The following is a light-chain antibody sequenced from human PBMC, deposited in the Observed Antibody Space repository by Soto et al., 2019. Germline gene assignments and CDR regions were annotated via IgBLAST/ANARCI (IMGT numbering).Light chain of an antibody. J-gene: IGKJ5*01. CDR1: QSIDSH. CDR2: GAS. Sequence: EIVMTQSPATLSVSPGERAALSCRASQSIDSHLAWYQQRPGQAPRLLIYGASTRATGIPARFSGSGSGTEFTLSISSLQSEDFAVYYCKQYKEWPPFTFGQGTRLE. V-gene: IGKV3D-15*01. CDR3: KQYKEWPPFT.